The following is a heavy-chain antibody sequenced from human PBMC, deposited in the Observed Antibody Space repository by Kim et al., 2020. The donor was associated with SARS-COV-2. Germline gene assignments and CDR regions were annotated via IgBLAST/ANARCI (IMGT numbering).Heavy chain of an antibody. V-gene: IGHV4-39*07. D-gene: IGHD6-13*01. J-gene: IGHJ4*02. Sequence: LKSRVTISVDTSKTHFSLKLSSVTAADTAVYYCARNGSGKQQLVQVEVDYWGKGTLVTVSS. CDR3: ARNGSGKQQLVQVEVDY.